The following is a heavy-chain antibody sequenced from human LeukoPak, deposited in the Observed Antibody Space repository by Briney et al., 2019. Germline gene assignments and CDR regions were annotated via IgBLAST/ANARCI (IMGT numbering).Heavy chain of an antibody. CDR2: IYYSGST. D-gene: IGHD1-1*01. V-gene: IGHV4-59*01. J-gene: IGHJ4*02. CDR1: GGSISSYY. CDR3: ARANWNYVDY. Sequence: SETLSLTCTVSGGSISSYYWSWIRQPPGKGLEWIGYIYYSGSTNYNPSLKGRVTISVDTSKNQFSLKLSSVTAADTAVYYRARANWNYVDYWGQGTLVTVSS.